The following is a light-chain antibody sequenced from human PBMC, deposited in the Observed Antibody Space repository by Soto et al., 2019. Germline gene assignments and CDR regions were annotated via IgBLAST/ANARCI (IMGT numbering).Light chain of an antibody. V-gene: IGKV3-11*01. Sequence: EIVLTQSPATLSLSPGEGATLSCRASQTVSSSLAWYQQKPGQAPRLLIYEASNRATGIPARFSGSWSGADFTLTISSLQPGDFALYYCQQHINWPLTFGGGTKVEVK. CDR3: QQHINWPLT. J-gene: IGKJ4*01. CDR2: EAS. CDR1: QTVSSS.